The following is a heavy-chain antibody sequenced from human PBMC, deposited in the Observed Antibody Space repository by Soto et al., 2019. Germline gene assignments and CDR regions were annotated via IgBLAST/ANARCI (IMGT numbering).Heavy chain of an antibody. Sequence: GGSLRLSCAASGFTFSSYAMSWVRQAPGKGLEWVSAISGSGGSTYYADSVKGRFTISRDNSKNTLYLQMNSLRAEDTAVYYCAKDERFNILWFGELLISPDYWGQGTLVTVSS. CDR1: GFTFSSYA. V-gene: IGHV3-23*01. J-gene: IGHJ4*02. D-gene: IGHD3-10*01. CDR3: AKDERFNILWFGELLISPDY. CDR2: ISGSGGST.